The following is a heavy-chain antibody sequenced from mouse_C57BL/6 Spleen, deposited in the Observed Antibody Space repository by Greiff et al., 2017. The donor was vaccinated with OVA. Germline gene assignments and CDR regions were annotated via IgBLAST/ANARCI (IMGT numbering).Heavy chain of an antibody. Sequence: EVKLQESGPELVKPGASVKMSCKASGYTFTDYNMHWVKQSHGKSLEWIGYINPNNGGTSYNQKFKGKATLTVNKSSSTAYMELRSLTSEDSAVYYCARESGSWFAYWGQGTLVTVSA. D-gene: IGHD3-1*01. CDR2: INPNNGGT. J-gene: IGHJ3*01. CDR1: GYTFTDYN. V-gene: IGHV1-22*01. CDR3: ARESGSWFAY.